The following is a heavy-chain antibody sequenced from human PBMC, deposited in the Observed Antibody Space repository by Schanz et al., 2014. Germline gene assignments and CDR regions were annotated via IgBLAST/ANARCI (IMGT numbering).Heavy chain of an antibody. J-gene: IGHJ6*02. V-gene: IGHV3-11*04. CDR2: ISRDGTTS. D-gene: IGHD6-6*01. CDR1: GFIFNDYY. CDR3: AKGRGGTSSEGLDQYYGMDV. Sequence: VKLVESGGAVVRPGGSLRLSCAASGFIFNDYYMNWIRQAPGKGLEWLSYISRDGTTSYYADSVKGRFTISRDNAKNSLYLQMNSLRGEDTAVYFCAKGRGGTSSEGLDQYYGMDVWGQGTTVTVSS.